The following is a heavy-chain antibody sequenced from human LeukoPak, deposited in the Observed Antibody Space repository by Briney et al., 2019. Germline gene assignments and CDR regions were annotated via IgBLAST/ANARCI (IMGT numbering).Heavy chain of an antibody. CDR1: GGSISSSDYY. CDR3: ARGRLRWPKIDY. CDR2: IYYSVTT. J-gene: IGHJ4*02. D-gene: IGHD4-23*01. V-gene: IGHV4-39*07. Sequence: SETLSLTCTVSGGSISSSDYYWGWIRQPPGKGLEWIGSIYYSVTTYYNPSLKSRVTISVDTSKNQFSLKLNSVTAADTAVYYCARGRLRWPKIDYWGQGTLVTVSS.